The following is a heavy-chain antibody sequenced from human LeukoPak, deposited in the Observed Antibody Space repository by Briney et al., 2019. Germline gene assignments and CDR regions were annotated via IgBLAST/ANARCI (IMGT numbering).Heavy chain of an antibody. CDR3: ARDGSGSRYGMDV. CDR2: IIPIFGTA. V-gene: IGHV1-69*01. J-gene: IGHJ6*02. Sequence: SVTVFCKASGGTFSSYAISWVRQAPGQGLEWMGGIIPIFGTANYAQKFQGRVTITADESTSTAYMELSSLRSEDTAVYYCARDGSGSRYGMDVWGQGTTVTVSS. CDR1: GGTFSSYA. D-gene: IGHD3-10*01.